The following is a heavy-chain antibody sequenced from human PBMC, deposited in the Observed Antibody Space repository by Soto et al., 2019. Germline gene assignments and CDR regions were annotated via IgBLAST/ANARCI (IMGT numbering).Heavy chain of an antibody. CDR2: IIPIPGTA. CDR1: GGTFGSYA. Sequence: QVQLVQSGAEVKKPGSSVKVYCKASGGTFGSYAISWVRQAPGQGLEWMGGIIPIPGTANYAQKFQGRVTIAADESTSTAYMELSSLRSEVTAVYYCARSQGSSTSLEIYYYYYYGMDVWGQGTTVTVSS. D-gene: IGHD2-2*01. CDR3: ARSQGSSTSLEIYYYYYYGMDV. V-gene: IGHV1-69*01. J-gene: IGHJ6*02.